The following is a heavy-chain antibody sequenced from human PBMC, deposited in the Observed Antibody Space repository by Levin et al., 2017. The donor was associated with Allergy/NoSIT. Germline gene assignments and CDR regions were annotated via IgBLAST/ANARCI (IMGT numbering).Heavy chain of an antibody. CDR3: AGDGVGAANFDY. CDR2: IFPTFGPA. J-gene: IGHJ4*02. V-gene: IGHV1-69*13. Sequence: SVKVSCKASGVTSSNFAITWVRQAPGQGLEWMGGIFPTFGPASYAQKFQGRITILADELTSTAYMELNSLRFEDTAVYYWAGDGVGAANFDYWGQGTLVTVS. CDR1: GVTSSNFA. D-gene: IGHD1-26*01.